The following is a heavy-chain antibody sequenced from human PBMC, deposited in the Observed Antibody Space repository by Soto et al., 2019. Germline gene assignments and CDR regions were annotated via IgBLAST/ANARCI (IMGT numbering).Heavy chain of an antibody. CDR2: IIPFFGTG. CDR1: WGNFSTST. CDR3: VRDAPIGSVFSGYDAIDS. V-gene: IGHV1-69*08. J-gene: IGHJ4*02. D-gene: IGHD5-12*01. Sequence: QVQLEQSGDGVKKPGASVKVFCKASWGNFSTSTFTLGRPAPGPGLGWMGRIIPFFGTGDYAPKFQGRVLITADKSTSTVYMELSGLKAEDTAVFFCVRDAPIGSVFSGYDAIDSWGQGTLVTVSS.